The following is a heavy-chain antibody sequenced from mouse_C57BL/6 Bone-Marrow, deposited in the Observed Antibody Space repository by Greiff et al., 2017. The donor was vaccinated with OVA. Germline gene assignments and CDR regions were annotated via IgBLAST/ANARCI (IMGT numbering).Heavy chain of an antibody. CDR1: GYAFSSSW. V-gene: IGHV1-82*01. J-gene: IGHJ1*03. D-gene: IGHD1-1*01. CDR2: IYPGDGDT. CDR3: ARLYYGSSLDV. Sequence: VKLMESGPELVKPGASVKISCKASGYAFSSSWMNWVKQRPGKGLEWIGRIYPGDGDTNYNGKFKGKATLTADKSSSTAYMQLSSLTSEDSAVYFCARLYYGSSLDVCGTGTTVTVSS.